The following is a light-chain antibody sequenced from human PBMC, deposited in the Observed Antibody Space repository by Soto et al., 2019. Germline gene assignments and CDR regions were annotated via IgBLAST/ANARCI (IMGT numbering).Light chain of an antibody. CDR1: SSDVGTYNY. V-gene: IGLV2-14*01. Sequence: QSVLTQHASVSGSPGQSITISCTGTSSDVGTYNYVSWYQQHPGKAPKLMIYEVSNRPSGVSNRFSGSKSGNTASLTISGLQAEDEADYYCSSYTSSITHYVFGTGTKVTVL. CDR2: EVS. J-gene: IGLJ1*01. CDR3: SSYTSSITHYV.